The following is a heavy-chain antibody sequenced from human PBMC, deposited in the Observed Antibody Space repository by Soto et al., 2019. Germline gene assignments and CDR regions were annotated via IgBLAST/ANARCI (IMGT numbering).Heavy chain of an antibody. CDR2: TYHSGRT. Sequence: QVHLQESGPGLVEPSQTLSLTCTVSGDSISSGDYYWSWIRQSPDKGLEWIGYTYHSGRTYYKPSLKSRVTISADTSKNQFSLKLSSVIAADTAVYYCARRHYYDSSGYADALDIWGQGTSVTVSS. D-gene: IGHD3-22*01. CDR1: GDSISSGDYY. J-gene: IGHJ3*02. CDR3: ARRHYYDSSGYADALDI. V-gene: IGHV4-30-4*01.